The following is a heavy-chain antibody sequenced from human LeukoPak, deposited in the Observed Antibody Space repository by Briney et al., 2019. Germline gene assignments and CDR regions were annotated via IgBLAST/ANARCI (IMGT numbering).Heavy chain of an antibody. V-gene: IGHV3-7*01. CDR2: IKQDGSEK. CDR1: GFTFSSYW. CDR3: AGCGGWYSSSSDAFDI. Sequence: GGSLRLSCAASGFTFSSYWMSWVRQAPGKGLEWVANIKQDGSEKYYVDSVKGRFTIPRDNAKNSLYLQMNSLRAEDTAVYYCAGCGGWYSSSSDAFDIWGQGTMVTVSS. J-gene: IGHJ3*02. D-gene: IGHD6-13*01.